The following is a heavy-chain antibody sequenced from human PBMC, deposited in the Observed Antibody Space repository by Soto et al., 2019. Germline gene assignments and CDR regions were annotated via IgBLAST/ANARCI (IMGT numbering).Heavy chain of an antibody. CDR1: GYTFTSYD. CDR2: MNPNSGNT. V-gene: IGHV1-8*01. D-gene: IGHD6-13*01. Sequence: QVQLVQSGAEVKKPGASVKVSCKASGYTFTSYDINWVRQATGQGLEWMGWMNPNSGNTGYAQKFQGRVTMTRNTSISTAYMDLSSLRSEATAVYYCARERSAAGTGRFDPWGQGTLVTVSS. CDR3: ARERSAAGTGRFDP. J-gene: IGHJ5*02.